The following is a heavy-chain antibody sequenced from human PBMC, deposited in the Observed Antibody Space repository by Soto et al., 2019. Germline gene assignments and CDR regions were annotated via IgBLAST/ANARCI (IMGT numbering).Heavy chain of an antibody. CDR2: MRNQSYRCTT. CDR1: GGPFSGFT. Sequence: SLRLTCTVSGGPFSGFTINWGCQAPGQGLGWVCLMRNQSYRCTTECEAAVQARFTISRDTSNGIAYLQMNSLNIEDSAVYYCSGAESPDTAYLSRDWGQGT. CDR3: SGAESPDTAYLSRD. J-gene: IGHJ4*02. V-gene: IGHV3-49*04. D-gene: IGHD1-26*01.